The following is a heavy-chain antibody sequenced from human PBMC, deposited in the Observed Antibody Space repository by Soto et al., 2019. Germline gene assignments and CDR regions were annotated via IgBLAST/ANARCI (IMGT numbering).Heavy chain of an antibody. D-gene: IGHD3-3*01. CDR2: ISYDGSRK. J-gene: IGHJ6*02. V-gene: IGHV3-30*18. CDR1: GFTSNSYD. Sequence: GGPLRLSCAPPGFTSNSYDMHWFGQAPGKGLAWVAVISYDGSRKYYADSVKGRFTISRDNSKNTLSLQINSLRAEDTAVYHCAKPYFDFWSGYYYGMDVWGHGATVTVSS. CDR3: AKPYFDFWSGYYYGMDV.